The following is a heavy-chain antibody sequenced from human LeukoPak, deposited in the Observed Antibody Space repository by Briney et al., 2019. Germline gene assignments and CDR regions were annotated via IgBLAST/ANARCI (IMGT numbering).Heavy chain of an antibody. D-gene: IGHD3-3*01. J-gene: IGHJ5*02. CDR3: AKVITIFGVVPDWFDP. Sequence: GGSLRLSCAASGFTFSSYAMSWVRQAPGKGLEWVSAISGSGGSTYYADSVKGRFTISRDNSKNTLYLQMNSLSAEDTAVYYCAKVITIFGVVPDWFDPWGQGTLVTVSS. CDR2: ISGSGGST. CDR1: GFTFSSYA. V-gene: IGHV3-23*01.